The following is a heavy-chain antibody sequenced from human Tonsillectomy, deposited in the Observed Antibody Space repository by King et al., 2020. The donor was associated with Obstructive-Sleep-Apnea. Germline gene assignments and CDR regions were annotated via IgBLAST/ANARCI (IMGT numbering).Heavy chain of an antibody. V-gene: IGHV3-53*04. J-gene: IGHJ4*02. CDR3: ASANEWPPLFDY. CDR1: GFTVISNY. CDR2: FYSGGST. Sequence: EVQLVESGGGLVQPGGSLRLSCAASGFTVISNYMSWVRQAPGKGLEGVSVFYSGGSTYSADSVKGRFTIPRHNSKNTLYLQMNSLRAEDTAVYYCASANEWPPLFDYWGQGTLVTVSS. D-gene: IGHD3-3*01.